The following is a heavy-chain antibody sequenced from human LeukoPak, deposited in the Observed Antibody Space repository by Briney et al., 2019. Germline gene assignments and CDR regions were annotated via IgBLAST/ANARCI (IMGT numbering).Heavy chain of an antibody. D-gene: IGHD3-3*01. V-gene: IGHV3-11*06. CDR1: GFTFTDYH. Sequence: GGSLRLSCAASGFTFTDYHLSWVRQAPGKGLEWLSYISSTSTDIHYADSVKGRFTISRDNANNSLYLQMNSLRAEDTAVYYCVRDFRFLEDYWGQGALVTVSS. CDR2: ISSTSTDI. CDR3: VRDFRFLEDY. J-gene: IGHJ4*02.